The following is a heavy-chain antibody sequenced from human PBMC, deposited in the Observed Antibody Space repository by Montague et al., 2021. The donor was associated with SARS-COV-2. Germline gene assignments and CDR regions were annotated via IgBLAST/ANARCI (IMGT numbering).Heavy chain of an antibody. J-gene: IGHJ4*02. D-gene: IGHD4-23*01. CDR2: IYYSGST. V-gene: IGHV4-59*12. Sequence: SETLSLTCTVSGGSISSSYWTWIRQPPGKGLEWIGYIYYSGSTSYKPSLKSRVTMSVDTSKNQFSLKLSSVTAADTGVYYCARWDPQTLTLIGLRGKSASDYWGQGTLVTVSS. CDR3: ARWDPQTLTLIGLRGKSASDY. CDR1: GGSISSSY.